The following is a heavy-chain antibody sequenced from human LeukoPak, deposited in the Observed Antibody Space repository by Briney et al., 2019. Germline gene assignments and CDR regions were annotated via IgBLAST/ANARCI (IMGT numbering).Heavy chain of an antibody. V-gene: IGHV4-34*01. D-gene: IGHD3-3*01. J-gene: IGHJ6*03. CDR2: INHSGST. CDR1: GGSFSGYY. Sequence: PSETLSLTCAVSGGSFSGYYWSWIRQPPGKGLEWIGEINHSGSTNYNPSLKSRVTISVDTSKNQFSLKLSSVTAADTAVYYCARGHPSTIFGVVLSRGYMDVWGKGTTVTVSS. CDR3: ARGHPSTIFGVVLSRGYMDV.